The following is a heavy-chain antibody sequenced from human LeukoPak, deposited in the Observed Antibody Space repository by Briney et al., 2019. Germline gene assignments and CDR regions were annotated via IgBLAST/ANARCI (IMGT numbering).Heavy chain of an antibody. CDR1: GFTFSNYW. V-gene: IGHV3-7*01. D-gene: IGHD3-10*01. Sequence: GGSLRLSCAASGFTFSNYWMSWVRQAPGKGLEWVANIKQDGSEKYYVDSVKGRFTVSRDNAKHSLYLQMNSLRAEDTAVFYCARGGMVRRVMGAFDIWGQGTLVTVSS. J-gene: IGHJ3*02. CDR3: ARGGMVRRVMGAFDI. CDR2: IKQDGSEK.